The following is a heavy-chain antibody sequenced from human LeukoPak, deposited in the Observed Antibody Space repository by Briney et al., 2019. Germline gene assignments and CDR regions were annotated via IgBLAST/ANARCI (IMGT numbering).Heavy chain of an antibody. Sequence: GASVKVSCKASGYTFTSYGISWVRQAPGQGLKWLEWISAYNGNTNYAQKLQGRVTMTTDTSTSTAYMELRSLRSDDTAVYYCARDRGNTIFGVVNDFDYWGQGTLVTVSS. V-gene: IGHV1-18*01. CDR3: ARDRGNTIFGVVNDFDY. CDR2: ISAYNGNT. J-gene: IGHJ4*02. D-gene: IGHD3-3*01. CDR1: GYTFTSYG.